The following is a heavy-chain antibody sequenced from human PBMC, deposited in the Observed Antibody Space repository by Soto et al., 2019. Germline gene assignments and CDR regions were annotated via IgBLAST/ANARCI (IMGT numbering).Heavy chain of an antibody. V-gene: IGHV1-3*01. CDR2: INAGNGNT. D-gene: IGHD3-9*01. CDR3: ARGNDILTGYYHYYYYYGMDV. Sequence: WASVKVSCKASGYTFTSYAMHWVRQAPGQRLEWMGWINAGNGNTKYSQKFQGRVTITRDTSASTAYMELSSLRSEDTAVYYCARGNDILTGYYHYYYYYGMDVWGQGTTVTVSS. J-gene: IGHJ6*02. CDR1: GYTFTSYA.